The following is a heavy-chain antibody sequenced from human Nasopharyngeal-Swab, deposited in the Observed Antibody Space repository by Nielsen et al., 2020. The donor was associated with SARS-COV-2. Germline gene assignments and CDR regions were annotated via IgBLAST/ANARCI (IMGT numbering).Heavy chain of an antibody. CDR3: AKDGVVRGDALDL. Sequence: GGSLLSCAASGFTFNIYAMAWVRRAPGRGLQWVTGVSASGGSTYYTDSVKGRFRISRDNSKNTLFLQMHSLRVEDTAVYYCAKDGVVRGDALDLWGQGTMVTVSS. CDR2: VSASGGST. CDR1: GFTFNIYA. V-gene: IGHV3-23*01. D-gene: IGHD3-10*01. J-gene: IGHJ3*01.